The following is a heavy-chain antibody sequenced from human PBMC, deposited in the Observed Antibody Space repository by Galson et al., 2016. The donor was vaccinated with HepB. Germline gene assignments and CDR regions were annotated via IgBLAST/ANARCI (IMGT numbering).Heavy chain of an antibody. CDR2: ISFDGKIK. CDR1: GFTFSSYA. Sequence: SLRLSCAASGFTFSSYALHWVRQAPGKGLEGVAVISFDGKIKYYADAVKGRFTISRDSSTDTLFLQMNSLRTEDTAVYYCARWKDSTDYSYVKAVDFWGQGTLVIVSA. J-gene: IGHJ3*01. D-gene: IGHD3-22*01. CDR3: ARWKDSTDYSYVKAVDF. V-gene: IGHV3-30*04.